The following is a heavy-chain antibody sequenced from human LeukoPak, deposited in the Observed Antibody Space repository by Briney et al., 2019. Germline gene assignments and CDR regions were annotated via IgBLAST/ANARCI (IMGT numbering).Heavy chain of an antibody. CDR1: GGSISSSSYY. D-gene: IGHD3-10*01. V-gene: IGHV4-39*07. CDR2: IYYSGST. J-gene: IGHJ4*02. CDR3: ARIGRFGELLPFDY. Sequence: SETLSLTCTVSGGSISSSSYYWGGIRQPPGKGLEWIGSIYYSGSTYYNPSLKSRVTISVDTSKNQFSLKLSSVTAADTAVYYCARIGRFGELLPFDYWGQGTLVTVSS.